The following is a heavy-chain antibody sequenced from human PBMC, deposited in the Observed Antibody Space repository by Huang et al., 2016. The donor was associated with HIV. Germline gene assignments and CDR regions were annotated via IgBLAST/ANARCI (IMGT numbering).Heavy chain of an antibody. V-gene: IGHV3-30*18. J-gene: IGHJ4*02. CDR2: MSYDGRSQ. CDR1: GFKLSGFG. Sequence: QVHLVESGGGVVQPGGSLRLSCAASGFKLSGFGMHWVRPARGKGRDWVAVMSYDGRSQFYTDSVKGRFTISRDNSDNTLSLQMKGLRPDDTAVYYCAKESRWFSDFDHWGQGVLVSVSS. D-gene: IGHD2-15*01. CDR3: AKESRWFSDFDH.